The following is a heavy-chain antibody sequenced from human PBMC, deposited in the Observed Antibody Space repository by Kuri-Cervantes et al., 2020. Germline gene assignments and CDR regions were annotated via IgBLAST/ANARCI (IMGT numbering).Heavy chain of an antibody. CDR2: ISWNSGSI. Sequence: GESLKISCAASGFTFSSYSMNWVRQAPGKGLEWVSGISWNSGSIAYADSVKGRFTISRDNAKNSLYLQMNSLRAEDTAVYYCARDLIVAVAGIPDAFDIWGQGTMVTVSS. CDR3: ARDLIVAVAGIPDAFDI. J-gene: IGHJ3*02. V-gene: IGHV3-21*03. CDR1: GFTFSSYS. D-gene: IGHD6-19*01.